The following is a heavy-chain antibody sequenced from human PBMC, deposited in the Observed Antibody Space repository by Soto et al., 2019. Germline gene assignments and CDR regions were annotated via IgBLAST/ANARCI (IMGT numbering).Heavy chain of an antibody. Sequence: GASVKVSCKASGGTYSSYAISWVRQAQGQGLEWMGGIIPIFGTANYAQKFQGRVTITADESTSTAYMELSSLRSEDTAVYYCARSRRDPYYYGSGEYYYGMDVWGQGTTVTVSS. CDR1: GGTYSSYA. CDR3: ARSRRDPYYYGSGEYYYGMDV. V-gene: IGHV1-69*13. J-gene: IGHJ6*02. CDR2: IIPIFGTA. D-gene: IGHD3-10*01.